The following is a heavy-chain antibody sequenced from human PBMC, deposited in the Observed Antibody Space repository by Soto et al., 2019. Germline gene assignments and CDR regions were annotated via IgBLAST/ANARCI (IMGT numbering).Heavy chain of an antibody. CDR2: ISGSGKTT. CDR3: AKDVSENSGTGIADF. D-gene: IGHD5-12*01. V-gene: IGHV3-23*01. CDR1: GFTFNKYG. Sequence: DVQLLESGGDLVQPGWSLRLSCAASGFTFNKYGISWVRQAPGKGLQWVATISGSGKTTEYADSVKGRLTISRDNSRNTVHLQMNNLRVEDTARYYCAKDVSENSGTGIADFWGQGTLVTVSS. J-gene: IGHJ4*02.